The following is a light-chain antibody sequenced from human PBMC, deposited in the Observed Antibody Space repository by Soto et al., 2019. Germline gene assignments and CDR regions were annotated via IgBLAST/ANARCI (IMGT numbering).Light chain of an antibody. J-gene: IGKJ1*01. CDR1: QSISTW. CDR2: KAS. V-gene: IGKV1-5*03. CDR3: QPYYSYSPWT. Sequence: DIQMTQSPSTVSASVGDRVTITCRASQSISTWLAWYQQTPGKAPKLLIYKASTLQTGVSPRFRGSGSGTDYTLSIRNLPPDDYPAYYCQPYYSYSPWTFGQGTKVEIQ.